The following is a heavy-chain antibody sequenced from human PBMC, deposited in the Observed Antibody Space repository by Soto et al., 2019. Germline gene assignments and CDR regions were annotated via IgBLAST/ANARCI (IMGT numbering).Heavy chain of an antibody. V-gene: IGHV3-23*01. CDR2: ISSSGAGT. D-gene: IGHD2-2*01. CDR3: AKDKGCSTTTCHWNAFDI. J-gene: IGHJ3*02. Sequence: EVQLLESGGGLVQPGGSLRLSCAASGFTFSSYALNWVRQAPGKGLEWVSAISSSGAGTYYADSVKGRFTISRDNSKNTLCLQRNSLRAEDTAVYYCAKDKGCSTTTCHWNAFDIWGQWTMVTVSS. CDR1: GFTFSSYA.